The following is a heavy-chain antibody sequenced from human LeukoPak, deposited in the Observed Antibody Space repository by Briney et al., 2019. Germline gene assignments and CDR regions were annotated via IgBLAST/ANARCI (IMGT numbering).Heavy chain of an antibody. D-gene: IGHD3-3*01. J-gene: IGHJ5*02. CDR1: GFTFSDYY. CDR2: ISSSGSTL. CDR3: ARDTHHYDFWSGYYNWFDP. Sequence: GGSLRLSCAASGFTFSDYYMSWIRQAPGKGLEWVSYISSSGSTLYYADSVKGRFTISRDNAKNSLYLQMNSLRAEDTAVYYCARDTHHYDFWSGYYNWFDPWGQGTLVTVSS. V-gene: IGHV3-11*01.